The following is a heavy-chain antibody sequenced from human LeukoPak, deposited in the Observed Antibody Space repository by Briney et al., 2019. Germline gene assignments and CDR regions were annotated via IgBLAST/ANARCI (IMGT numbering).Heavy chain of an antibody. CDR1: GFTFSSYS. Sequence: GGSLRLSCAASGFTFSSYSMNWVRQAPGKGLEWVSSISSSSSYIYYADSVKGRFTISRDNSRDTLYLQMNSLRAEDTAVYYCAKGYYDYVWGSYYFDYWGQGTLVTVSS. CDR3: AKGYYDYVWGSYYFDY. CDR2: ISSSSSYI. D-gene: IGHD3-16*01. V-gene: IGHV3-21*04. J-gene: IGHJ4*02.